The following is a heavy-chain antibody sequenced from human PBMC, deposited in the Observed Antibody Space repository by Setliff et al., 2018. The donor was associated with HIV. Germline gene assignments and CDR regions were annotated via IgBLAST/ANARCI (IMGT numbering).Heavy chain of an antibody. Sequence: PSVKVSCKASGGTFSSYVISWVRQAPGQGPEWMGGIIPMYGVTNYAQKFQGRVTITTDESTSTAYTELSSLRSEDTAVYYCALPYCSGGNCWSSASLPPAGWFDPWGQGTLVTVSS. CDR1: GGTFSSYV. J-gene: IGHJ5*02. CDR3: ALPYCSGGNCWSSASLPPAGWFDP. D-gene: IGHD2-15*01. V-gene: IGHV1-69*05. CDR2: IIPMYGVT.